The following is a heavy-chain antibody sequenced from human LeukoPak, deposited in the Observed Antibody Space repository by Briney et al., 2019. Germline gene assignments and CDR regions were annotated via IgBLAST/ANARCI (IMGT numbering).Heavy chain of an antibody. CDR3: GRDPILSTGGR. J-gene: IGHJ4*02. CDR2: INSSGNTI. V-gene: IGHV3-11*01. D-gene: IGHD2-15*01. Sequence: GGPLRHSCAPSGFTFRDHYMRWIPQAPGKGLEFISYINSSGNTIYYAHSEKGHFTISKDNANIPLDVQINSLRFDDPAFHYCGRDPILSTGGRWGQGTLVSVSS. CDR1: GFTFRDHY.